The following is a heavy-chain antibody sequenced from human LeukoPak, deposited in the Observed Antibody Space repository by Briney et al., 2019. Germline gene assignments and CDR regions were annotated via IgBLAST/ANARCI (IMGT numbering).Heavy chain of an antibody. CDR3: ARVVDTHFDY. CDR1: GFTFSSYW. D-gene: IGHD5-18*01. V-gene: IGHV3-74*01. Sequence: GGSLRLSCAASGFTFSSYWMHWVRQAPGKGLVWVSRIKSDGSTSTYADSVKGRFTISRDNAKNTLYLQMNSLRAEDTAVYHCARVVDTHFDYWGQGTLVTVSS. J-gene: IGHJ4*02. CDR2: IKSDGSTS.